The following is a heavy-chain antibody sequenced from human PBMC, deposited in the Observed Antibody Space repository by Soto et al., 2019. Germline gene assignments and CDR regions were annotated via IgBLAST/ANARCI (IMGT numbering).Heavy chain of an antibody. V-gene: IGHV3-21*01. Sequence: EVQLVESGGGLVKPGGSLRLSCAASGFTFSSYSMNWVRQAPGKGLEWVSSISSSSSYIYYADSVKGRFTISRDNANNSLYLQMNSLRAEDTAVYYCARDLTTGTRYFDYWGQGTLVTVSS. CDR3: ARDLTTGTRYFDY. CDR1: GFTFSSYS. D-gene: IGHD6-13*01. J-gene: IGHJ4*02. CDR2: ISSSSSYI.